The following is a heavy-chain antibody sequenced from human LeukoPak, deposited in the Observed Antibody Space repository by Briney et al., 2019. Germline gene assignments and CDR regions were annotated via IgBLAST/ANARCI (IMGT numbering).Heavy chain of an antibody. D-gene: IGHD3-3*01. Sequence: ASVKVSCKASGYTFTSYDINWVRQATGQGLEWMGWMNPNSGNTGYAQKFQGRVTITRNTSISTAYMELSSLRSEDTAVYYCARAHFGASHYYYYMDVWGKGTTVTVPS. CDR1: GYTFTSYD. V-gene: IGHV1-8*03. CDR2: MNPNSGNT. J-gene: IGHJ6*03. CDR3: ARAHFGASHYYYYMDV.